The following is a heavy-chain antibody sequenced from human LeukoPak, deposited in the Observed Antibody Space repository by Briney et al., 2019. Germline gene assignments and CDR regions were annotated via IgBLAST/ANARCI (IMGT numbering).Heavy chain of an antibody. J-gene: IGHJ3*02. CDR3: ARFSRSLGFRAFDI. CDR1: GYTFTSYY. Sequence: ASVKVSCKASGYTFTSYYMHWVRQAPGQGLEWMGIINPSGGSTSYAQKFQGRVTITADKSTSTAYMELSSLRSEDTAVYYCARFSRSLGFRAFDIWGQGTMVTVSS. D-gene: IGHD3-10*01. V-gene: IGHV1-46*01. CDR2: INPSGGST.